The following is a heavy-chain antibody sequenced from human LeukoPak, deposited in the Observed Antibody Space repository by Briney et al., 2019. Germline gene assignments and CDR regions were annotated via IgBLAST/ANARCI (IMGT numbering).Heavy chain of an antibody. D-gene: IGHD6-13*01. CDR3: AREGDSGSVGWFDP. Sequence: PSETLSLTCTVSGGSISSSSYYWGWIRQPPGKGLEWIGSIYYSGSTYYNPSLKSRVTISVDTSKNQFSLRLSSVTAADTAVYYCAREGDSGSVGWFDPWGQGTLVTVSS. CDR1: GGSISSSSYY. V-gene: IGHV4-39*02. J-gene: IGHJ5*02. CDR2: IYYSGST.